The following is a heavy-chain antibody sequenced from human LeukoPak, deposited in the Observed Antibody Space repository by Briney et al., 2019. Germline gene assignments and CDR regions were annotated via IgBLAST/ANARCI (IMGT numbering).Heavy chain of an antibody. V-gene: IGHV4-31*03. CDR1: GGSISSGGYY. CDR2: IYYSGST. Sequence: TSQTLSLTCTVSGGSISSGGYYWSWIRQHPGKGLEWIGYIYYSGSTYYNPSLKSRVTISVDTSKNQFSLKLNSVTAADTAVYYCARKENVYYYFDYWGQGTLVTVSS. D-gene: IGHD3-10*01. J-gene: IGHJ4*02. CDR3: ARKENVYYYFDY.